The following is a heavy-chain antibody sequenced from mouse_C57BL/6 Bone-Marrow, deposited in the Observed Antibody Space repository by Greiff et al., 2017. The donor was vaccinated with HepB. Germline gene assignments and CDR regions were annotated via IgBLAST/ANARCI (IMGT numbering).Heavy chain of an antibody. J-gene: IGHJ2*01. D-gene: IGHD3-1*01. CDR1: GYTFTSGYF. CDR2: IYYDGSN. CDR3: SRSGDDLDY. Sequence: EVQLQESGAGLVKPGQSLTLTCSASGYTFTSGYFSSWIRQLAGNIVEWMGFIYYDGSNNYNPALKNSITITRDTSKNQFFLKVNAVTTEDTATYYCSRSGDDLDYWGQGTTLTVSS. V-gene: IGHV3-6*01.